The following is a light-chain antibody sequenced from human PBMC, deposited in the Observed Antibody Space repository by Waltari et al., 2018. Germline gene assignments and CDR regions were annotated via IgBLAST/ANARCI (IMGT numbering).Light chain of an antibody. CDR2: DVT. CDR1: PSASGTYNY. J-gene: IGLJ3*02. CDR3: NSYTTASVWV. Sequence: QSALTQPASVSASPGQSITTSCPGTPSASGTYNYFPWYPHYPGRAPKLIIFDVTNRPRGVSNRFSGSKSGNTASLTISGLQTEDEADYYCNSYTTASVWVFGGGTKLTVL. V-gene: IGLV2-14*03.